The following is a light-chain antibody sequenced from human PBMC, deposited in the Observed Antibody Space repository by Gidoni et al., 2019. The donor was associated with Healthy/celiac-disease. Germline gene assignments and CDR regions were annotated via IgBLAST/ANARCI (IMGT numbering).Light chain of an antibody. CDR2: LGS. V-gene: IGKV2-28*01. CDR3: MQALQTPWT. J-gene: IGKJ1*01. Sequence: DIVMTQSPLSLPVTPGEPASISCRSSQSLLHSNGYNYLDWYVQKPGQSPQLLIYLGSNRASGVPDGFSGSGSGSDFTLKISRVEAGDVGVYYCMQALQTPWTFGQGTKVKIK. CDR1: QSLLHSNGYNY.